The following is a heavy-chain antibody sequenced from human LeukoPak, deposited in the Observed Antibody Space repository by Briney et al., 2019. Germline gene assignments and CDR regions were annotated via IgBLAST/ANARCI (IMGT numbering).Heavy chain of an antibody. CDR3: ARGVAGTEMYYFDY. CDR1: GYTFTSYG. Sequence: ASVKVSCKASGYTFTSYGISWVRQAPGQGLEWMGWISAHSGKTNYAQKLQGRVTMTTDTSTSTAYMELRSLRSDDTAVYYCARGVAGTEMYYFDYWGQRTLVTVSS. CDR2: ISAHSGKT. V-gene: IGHV1-18*01. D-gene: IGHD6-19*01. J-gene: IGHJ4*02.